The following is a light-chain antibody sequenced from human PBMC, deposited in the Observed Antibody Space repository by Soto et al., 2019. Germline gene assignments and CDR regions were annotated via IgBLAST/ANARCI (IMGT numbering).Light chain of an antibody. CDR1: QSVSSDY. CDR2: DTS. Sequence: EIVLTQSPGTLSLSPGERATLSCRASQSVSSDYLACYQQKPGQAPRLLIYDTSIRASGIPARFSGSGSGTDFTLTISSLDPEDFAVYYCQQRSNRPLTFGQGTRLEIK. CDR3: QQRSNRPLT. J-gene: IGKJ5*01. V-gene: IGKV3-11*01.